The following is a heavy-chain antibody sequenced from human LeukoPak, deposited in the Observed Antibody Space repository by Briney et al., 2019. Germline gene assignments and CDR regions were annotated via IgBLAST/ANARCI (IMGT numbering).Heavy chain of an antibody. CDR2: IKQDGSEK. CDR3: ARNYYGSGSYYRY. D-gene: IGHD3-10*01. J-gene: IGHJ4*02. Sequence: GGSLRLSCAASGFTFSSYWMSWVRQAPGKGQEWVANIKQDGSEKYYVDSVKGRFTISRDNAKNSLYLQMNSLRAEDTAVYYCARNYYGSGSYYRYWGQGTLVTVSS. V-gene: IGHV3-7*03. CDR1: GFTFSSYW.